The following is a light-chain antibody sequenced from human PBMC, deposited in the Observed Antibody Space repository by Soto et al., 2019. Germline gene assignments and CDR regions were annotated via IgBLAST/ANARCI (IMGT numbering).Light chain of an antibody. J-gene: IGKJ1*01. V-gene: IGKV3-20*01. CDR1: QSVISSH. CDR2: GAS. Sequence: EIVLTQSPGTLSLSPGERATLSFRSSQSVISSHLGWYQQKPGQAPRLLIYGASTRATGIPDRFSGSGSGTDFTLTISRVEPEDFALYYCQQYGTSLWTLGQGTKVDIK. CDR3: QQYGTSLWT.